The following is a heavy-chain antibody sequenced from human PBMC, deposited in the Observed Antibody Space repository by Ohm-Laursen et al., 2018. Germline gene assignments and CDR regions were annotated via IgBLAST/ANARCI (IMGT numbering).Heavy chain of an antibody. CDR2: ISYDGSNK. D-gene: IGHD5-18*01. CDR1: GFTFSSYG. V-gene: IGHV3-30*03. Sequence: SLRLSCAASGFTFSSYGMHWVRQAPGKGLAWVAVISYDGSNKYYADSVKGRFTISRDNSKNTLYLQMNSLRVEDTAVYYCARAPGYSYGSYGMDVWGQGTTVTVS. J-gene: IGHJ6*02. CDR3: ARAPGYSYGSYGMDV.